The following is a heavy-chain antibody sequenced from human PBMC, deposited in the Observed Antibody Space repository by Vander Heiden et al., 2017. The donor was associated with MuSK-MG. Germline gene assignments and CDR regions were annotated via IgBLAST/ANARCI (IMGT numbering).Heavy chain of an antibody. CDR3: AKDLQGDGYNLPFDAFDI. CDR2: ISGSGGST. CDR1: GFTFSSHA. D-gene: IGHD5-12*01. Sequence: EVQLLESGGGLVQPGGSLRLSCAASGFTFSSHAMSWVRQAPGKGLEWVSAISGSGGSTYYADSVKGRFTISRDNSKNTLYLQMNSLRAEDTAVYYCAKDLQGDGYNLPFDAFDIWGQGTMVTVSS. V-gene: IGHV3-23*01. J-gene: IGHJ3*02.